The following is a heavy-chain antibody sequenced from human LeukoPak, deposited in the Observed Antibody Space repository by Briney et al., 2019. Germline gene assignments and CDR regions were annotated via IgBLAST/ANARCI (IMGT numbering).Heavy chain of an antibody. CDR3: ARDRPYYDFWSGYYGVSYYYYMDV. D-gene: IGHD3-3*01. CDR2: IKQDGSEK. J-gene: IGHJ6*03. V-gene: IGHV3-7*01. Sequence: QTGGSLRLSCAASGFTFSSYWMSWVRQAPGKGLEWVANIKQDGSEKYYVDSVKGRFTISRDNAKNSLYLQMNSLRAEDTAVYYCARDRPYYDFWSGYYGVSYYYYMDVWGKGTTVTVSS. CDR1: GFTFSSYW.